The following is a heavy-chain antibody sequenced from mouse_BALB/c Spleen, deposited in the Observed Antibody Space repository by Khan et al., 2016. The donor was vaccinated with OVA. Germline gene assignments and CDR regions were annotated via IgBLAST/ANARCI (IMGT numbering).Heavy chain of an antibody. D-gene: IGHD2-2*01. J-gene: IGHJ3*01. V-gene: IGHV1-31*01. Sequence: EVELVESGPELMKPGASVKISRKASGYSFTSYYIHWMIESHGTSLEWIGYIDPFSGATTYNQKFKGKATLTVDKSSNTAYIHLRNLTSEDSAVYYCTRHGYVAWFTYWGQGTLVTVSA. CDR2: IDPFSGAT. CDR3: TRHGYVAWFTY. CDR1: GYSFTSYY.